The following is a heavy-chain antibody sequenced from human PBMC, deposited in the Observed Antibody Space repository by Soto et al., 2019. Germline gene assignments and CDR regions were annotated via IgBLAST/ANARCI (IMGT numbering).Heavy chain of an antibody. V-gene: IGHV3-23*01. CDR3: ARDYGDYFYFDL. CDR1: GFTFSSYA. D-gene: IGHD4-17*01. CDR2: ISGSGGST. Sequence: EVQLLESGGGLVQPGGSLRLSCAASGFTFSSYAMSWVRQAPGKGLEWVSAISGSGGSTYYADSVKGRFSISRDNSKNTLYPQMNSLRAEDTAVYYCARDYGDYFYFDLWGRGTLVTVSS. J-gene: IGHJ2*01.